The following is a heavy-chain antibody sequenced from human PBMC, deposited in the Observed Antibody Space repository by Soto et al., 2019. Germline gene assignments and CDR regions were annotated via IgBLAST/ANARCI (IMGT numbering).Heavy chain of an antibody. Sequence: VQLVQSGAEVKKPGSSVKVSCKASGGTFSSYAMSWVRQAPGKGLEWVSAISGSGGSTYYADSVTGRFTISRDNSKNKVYLQIDSLGPEDTAVYYCAKVGVRGVPSYFSMDVWGRGTTVTVSS. CDR1: GGTFSSYA. J-gene: IGHJ6*02. CDR2: ISGSGGST. D-gene: IGHD3-10*01. V-gene: IGHV3-23*04. CDR3: AKVGVRGVPSYFSMDV.